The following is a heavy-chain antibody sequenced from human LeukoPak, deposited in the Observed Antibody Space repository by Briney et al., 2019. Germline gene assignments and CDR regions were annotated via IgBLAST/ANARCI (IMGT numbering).Heavy chain of an antibody. J-gene: IGHJ4*02. CDR1: GFTFSSYW. V-gene: IGHV3-7*03. CDR2: IKQDGSEK. D-gene: IGHD3-22*01. CDR3: ARDRYYYDSSGYYLSY. Sequence: PGESLRLSCAASGFTFSSYWMSWVRQAPGKGLEWVANIKQDGSEKYYVDSVKGRFTISRDNAKNSLYLQMNSLRAEDTAVYYCARDRYYYDSSGYYLSYWGQGTLVTVSS.